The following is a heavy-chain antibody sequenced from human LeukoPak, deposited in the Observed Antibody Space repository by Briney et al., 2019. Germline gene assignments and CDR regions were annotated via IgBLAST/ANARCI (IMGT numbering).Heavy chain of an antibody. V-gene: IGHV3-7*01. D-gene: IGHD3-16*01. Sequence: GGSLRLSCAASGFTFSSYSMNWARQAPGKGLECVANIKEDGSEKYYVDSVKGRFTISRDNAKNSLYLQMNSLRAEDTAVYYCARQGDDYWGHGTLVTVSS. CDR3: ARQGDDY. CDR2: IKEDGSEK. J-gene: IGHJ4*01. CDR1: GFTFSSYS.